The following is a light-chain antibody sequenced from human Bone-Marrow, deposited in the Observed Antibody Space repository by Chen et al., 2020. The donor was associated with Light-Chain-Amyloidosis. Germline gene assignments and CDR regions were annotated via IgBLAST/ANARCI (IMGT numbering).Light chain of an antibody. CDR1: DLPTKY. V-gene: IGLV3-25*03. Sequence: SYELTQPPSVSVSLGQTARITCSGDDLPTKYAYWYQQKPGQPPVLVIHRDTERPSGISERFSGSSSGTTATLTISGVQAEDEADYHCQSADSSGTYEVVFGGGTKLTVL. J-gene: IGLJ2*01. CDR3: QSADSSGTYEVV. CDR2: RDT.